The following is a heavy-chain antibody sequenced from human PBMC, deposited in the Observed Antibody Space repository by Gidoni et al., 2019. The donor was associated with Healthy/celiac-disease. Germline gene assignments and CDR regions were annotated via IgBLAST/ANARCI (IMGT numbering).Heavy chain of an antibody. J-gene: IGHJ4*02. CDR3: ARDPMGGTPAPQGYFDY. D-gene: IGHD1-1*01. Sequence: QVQLVQSGAEVKKPGASVKVSCKASGYTFTSYGISWVRQAPGQGLEWMGWISAYNGNTNYAQKLQGRVTMTTDTSTSTAYMELRSLRSDDTAVYYCARDPMGGTPAPQGYFDYWGQGTLVTVSS. CDR2: ISAYNGNT. CDR1: GYTFTSYG. V-gene: IGHV1-18*04.